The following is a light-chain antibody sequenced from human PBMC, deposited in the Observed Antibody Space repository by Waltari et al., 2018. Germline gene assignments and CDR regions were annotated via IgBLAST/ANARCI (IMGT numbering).Light chain of an antibody. CDR3: MQGTHFPPYS. V-gene: IGKV2-30*02. CDR2: KVA. J-gene: IGKJ2*03. Sequence: DVVMTQSPLSLPITPGQPASMPCRSSQSLLHSNGNTYLSWFLQKPGQPPRRLIYKVANRDAGVPDRFSGSGAGTDFTLKISRVEAEDVGVYYCMQGTHFPPYSFGQGTKVEIK. CDR1: QSLLHSNGNTY.